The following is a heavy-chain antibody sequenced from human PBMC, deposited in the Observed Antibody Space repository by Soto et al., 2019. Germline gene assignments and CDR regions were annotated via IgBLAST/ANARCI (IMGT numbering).Heavy chain of an antibody. V-gene: IGHV3-30*03. CDR3: LLIAAAGAHFDY. D-gene: IGHD6-13*01. CDR2: ISYDGSNK. J-gene: IGHJ4*02. Sequence: GGSLRLSCAASGFTFSSYGMHWVRQAPGKGLEWVAVISYDGSNKYYADSVKGRFTISRDNSKNTLYLQMNSLRAEDTAVYYCLLIAAAGAHFDYWGQGTLVTVSS. CDR1: GFTFSSYG.